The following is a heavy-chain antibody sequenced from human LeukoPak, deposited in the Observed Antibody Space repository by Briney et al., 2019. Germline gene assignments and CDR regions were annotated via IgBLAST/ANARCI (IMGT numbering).Heavy chain of an antibody. Sequence: QPGGSLRLSCAASEFTFSSYAMSWVRQAPGKGLQWVSAISDSGGSIYYADSVKGRFTVSRDNSKNTMYLQMNSLRSEDAAVYYCAREGDSCIFDYWGQGTLVTVSS. CDR1: EFTFSSYA. J-gene: IGHJ4*02. CDR3: AREGDSCIFDY. V-gene: IGHV3-23*01. D-gene: IGHD2-21*02. CDR2: ISDSGGSI.